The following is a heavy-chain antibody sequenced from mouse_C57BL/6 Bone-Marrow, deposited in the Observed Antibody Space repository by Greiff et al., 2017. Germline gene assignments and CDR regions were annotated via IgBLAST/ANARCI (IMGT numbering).Heavy chain of an antibody. CDR1: GYTFTSYW. CDR2: IYPGGGGT. CDR3: AWARRDFY. Sequence: QVQLQQPGAELVRPGASVKMSCKASGYTFTSYWINWVKQRPGQGLEWIGDIYPGGGGTYYNEKFKNKATLTVDTSSSTAYMQLSSLTSEDSAVYYCAWARRDFYWCQGTALTVSS. J-gene: IGHJ2*01. V-gene: IGHV1-55*01. D-gene: IGHD2-13*01.